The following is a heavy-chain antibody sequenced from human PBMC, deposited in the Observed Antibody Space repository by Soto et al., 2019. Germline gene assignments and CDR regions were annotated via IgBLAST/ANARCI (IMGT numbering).Heavy chain of an antibody. CDR3: AGDGQLQLGYEYPSNFDY. D-gene: IGHD5-12*01. V-gene: IGHV1-18*01. J-gene: IGHJ4*02. Sequence: GASVKVSCKDSGYSFTRYGLCWLHQAPGKGLKGMGWISAYNGNPNYQQNLQDRVTMTTKTSTNTANMELRSLKSYDPAVKYCAGDGQLQLGYEYPSNFDYLGQGSLVTVSS. CDR2: ISAYNGNP. CDR1: GYSFTRYG.